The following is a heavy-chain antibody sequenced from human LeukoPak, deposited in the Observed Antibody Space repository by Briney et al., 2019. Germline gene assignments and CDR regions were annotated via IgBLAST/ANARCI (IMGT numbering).Heavy chain of an antibody. CDR2: INRDGSKN. CDR3: ARDSSPYCGDDCYFDAFDL. V-gene: IGHV3-7*03. Sequence: GGSLRLSCAASEFTFGSYWMTWVRQAPGQGLEWGANINRDGSKNHFVDSVKGRFTISRDNAKNFLYLQMNSLRAEDTAVYFCARDSSPYCGDDCYFDAFDLWGQGTMVTVSS. D-gene: IGHD2-21*02. CDR1: EFTFGSYW. J-gene: IGHJ3*01.